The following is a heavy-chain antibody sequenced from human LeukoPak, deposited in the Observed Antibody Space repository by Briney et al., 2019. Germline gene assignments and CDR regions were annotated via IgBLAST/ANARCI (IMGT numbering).Heavy chain of an antibody. V-gene: IGHV1-69*04. D-gene: IGHD3-3*01. CDR2: FIPILGIA. CDR1: GGTFSSDA. Sequence: ASVKVSCKASGGTFSSDAISWVRQAPGQGLEWMGRFIPILGIANYAQKFQGRVTITADKSTSTAYMEVSSLRSADTAVYYCAKAFWSGYSYYFDYWGQGTLVTVSS. J-gene: IGHJ4*02. CDR3: AKAFWSGYSYYFDY.